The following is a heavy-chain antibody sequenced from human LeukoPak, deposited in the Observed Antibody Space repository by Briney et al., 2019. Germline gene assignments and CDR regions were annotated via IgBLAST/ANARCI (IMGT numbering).Heavy chain of an antibody. CDR2: MNPNSGNT. CDR3: ARAPLVPAARYNWLDP. CDR1: GYTFTSYD. J-gene: IGHJ5*02. V-gene: IGHV1-8*03. Sequence: ASVKVSCKASGYTFTSYDINWVRQATGQGLEWMGWMNPNSGNTGYAQKFQGRVTITRNTSISTAYMELSSLRSEDTAVYYCARAPLVPAARYNWLDPWGQGTLVTVSS. D-gene: IGHD2-2*01.